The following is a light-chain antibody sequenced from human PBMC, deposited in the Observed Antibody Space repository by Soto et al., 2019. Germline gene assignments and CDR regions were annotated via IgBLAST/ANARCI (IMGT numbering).Light chain of an antibody. V-gene: IGKV3D-20*02. CDR2: DAS. J-gene: IGKJ4*01. CDR1: QSVRSTY. Sequence: DIVLTQSPGTLSLSPGERATLSCRASQSVRSTYLGWYQHKRGQAPRLLIYDASNRATGIPARFSGSGSGTDFTLTISRLEPEDFAVYYCQQGSFGGGTKVDIK. CDR3: QQGS.